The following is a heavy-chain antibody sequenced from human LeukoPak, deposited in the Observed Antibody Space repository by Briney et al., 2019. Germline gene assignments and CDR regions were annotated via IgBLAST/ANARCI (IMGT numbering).Heavy chain of an antibody. J-gene: IGHJ4*02. Sequence: GGSLRLSCAASRFTFSNYAMSWVRQAPGKGLEWVSAISGSGGSTYYADSVKGRFTISRDNSKNTLYLQMDSLRAEDTAVYYCAADYYDSSGLNGYFDYWGQGTLVTVSS. D-gene: IGHD3-22*01. CDR2: ISGSGGST. V-gene: IGHV3-23*01. CDR1: RFTFSNYA. CDR3: AADYYDSSGLNGYFDY.